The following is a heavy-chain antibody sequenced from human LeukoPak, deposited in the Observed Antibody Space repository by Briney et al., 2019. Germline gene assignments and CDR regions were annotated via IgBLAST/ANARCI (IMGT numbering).Heavy chain of an antibody. J-gene: IGHJ4*02. D-gene: IGHD1-26*01. CDR2: INHSGST. V-gene: IGHV4-34*01. CDR1: GGSFSGYY. CDR3: VKDSRGGSYLGPTEY. Sequence: PSETLSLTCAVYGGSFSGYYWSWIRQPPGKGLEWIGEINHSGSTNYNPSLESRVTISVDTSKNQFSLKLSSVIAADTAVYYCVKDSRGGSYLGPTEYWGQGTLVTVSS.